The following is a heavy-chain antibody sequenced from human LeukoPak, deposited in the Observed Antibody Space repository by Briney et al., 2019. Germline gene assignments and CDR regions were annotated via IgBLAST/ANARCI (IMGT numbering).Heavy chain of an antibody. CDR2: IYYSGST. Sequence: PSETLSLTCTVSGGSISRYYWSWIRQPPGKGLEWIGYIYYSGSTNYNPSLKSRVTISVDTSKNQFSLTLSSVTAADTAVYYCARYSSGWYGGGILDYWGQGTLVTVSS. J-gene: IGHJ4*02. CDR1: GGSISRYY. CDR3: ARYSSGWYGGGILDY. V-gene: IGHV4-59*01. D-gene: IGHD6-19*01.